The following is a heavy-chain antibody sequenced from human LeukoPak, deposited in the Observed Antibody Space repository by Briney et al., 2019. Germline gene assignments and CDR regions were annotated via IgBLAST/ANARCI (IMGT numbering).Heavy chain of an antibody. CDR1: GFTVSSNY. J-gene: IGHJ4*02. CDR3: ARLFPSWYGPRYFDY. D-gene: IGHD6-13*01. Sequence: GGSLRLSCAASGFTVSSNYMSWVRQAPGKGLEWVSVIYSGGSTYYADSVKGRFTISRDNSKNTLYLQMNSLRAEDTTVYYCARLFPSWYGPRYFDYWGQGTLVTVSS. CDR2: IYSGGST. V-gene: IGHV3-53*01.